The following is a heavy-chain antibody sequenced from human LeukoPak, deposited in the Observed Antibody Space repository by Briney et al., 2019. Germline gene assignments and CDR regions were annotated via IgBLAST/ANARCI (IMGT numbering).Heavy chain of an antibody. V-gene: IGHV3-11*01. CDR3: ARVACSGGSCYAFKFDY. CDR2: ISSSDSTI. J-gene: IGHJ4*02. CDR1: GFTFSDYY. Sequence: PGGSLRLSCAASGFTFSDYYMSWIRQAPGKGLEWVSYISSSDSTIYYADSVKGRFTISRDNAKNSLYLQMNSLRAEDTAVYYCARVACSGGSCYAFKFDYWGQGTLVTVSS. D-gene: IGHD2-15*01.